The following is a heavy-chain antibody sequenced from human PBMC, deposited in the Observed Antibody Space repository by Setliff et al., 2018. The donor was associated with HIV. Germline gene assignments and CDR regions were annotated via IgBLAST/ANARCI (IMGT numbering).Heavy chain of an antibody. CDR2: IHYNEKT. J-gene: IGHJ5*02. Sequence: SETLSLTCTVSGGSASNSRYYWAWIRQPPGKGLEYIGSIHYNEKTYYNPSLKSRVTISIDTSKNQFSLNLTSVTAADTAVYYCASRIYYYDSNNFLREEGFDPWGQGTLVTSPQ. D-gene: IGHD3-22*01. CDR3: ASRIYYYDSNNFLREEGFDP. V-gene: IGHV4-39*01. CDR1: GGSASNSRYY.